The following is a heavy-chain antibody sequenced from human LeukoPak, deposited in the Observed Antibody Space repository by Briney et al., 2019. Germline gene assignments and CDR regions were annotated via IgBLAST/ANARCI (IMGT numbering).Heavy chain of an antibody. CDR3: AVTRTRGDH. CDR1: GFTFSNYW. J-gene: IGHJ4*02. Sequence: GGSLRLSCAASGFTFSNYWMTWIRQAPGKGLEWVANINQDGNDKYYVDSVKGRFTISRDNTKSSVFLQMNSLRAGDTAVYYCAVTRTRGDHWGQGTLVTVSS. D-gene: IGHD3-10*01. CDR2: INQDGNDK. V-gene: IGHV3-7*03.